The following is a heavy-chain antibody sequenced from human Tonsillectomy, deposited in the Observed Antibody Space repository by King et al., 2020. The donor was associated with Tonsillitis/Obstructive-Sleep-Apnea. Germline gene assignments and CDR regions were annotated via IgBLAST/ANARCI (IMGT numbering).Heavy chain of an antibody. CDR2: SSSSSSSTI. Sequence: VQLVESGGGLVQPGGSLRVSCVVSGFTFSDYSMNWVRQAPGKGLEWVSYSSSSSSSTIYYADSVKGRFTIYRDNSKNSLYLQMNSLRDEETAVYYCTRVISWFDPWGQGTLVTVSS. CDR3: TRVISWFDP. CDR1: GFTFSDYS. D-gene: IGHD2/OR15-2a*01. V-gene: IGHV3-48*02. J-gene: IGHJ5*02.